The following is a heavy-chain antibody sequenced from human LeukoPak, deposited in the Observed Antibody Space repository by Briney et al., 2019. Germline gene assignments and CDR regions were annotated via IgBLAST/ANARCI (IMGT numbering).Heavy chain of an antibody. CDR1: GGSISSSY. D-gene: IGHD6-19*01. J-gene: IGHJ3*02. Sequence: PSETLSLTCTVSGGSISSSYWSWIRQAPGKRPEWIGYIFYTGSNDYSPSLKSRVTISVDTSKNRFSLRVNSVTAAGTAVYYCARAIYSRAWYASDIWGQGTVVTVSA. CDR3: ARAIYSRAWYASDI. CDR2: IFYTGSN. V-gene: IGHV4-59*01.